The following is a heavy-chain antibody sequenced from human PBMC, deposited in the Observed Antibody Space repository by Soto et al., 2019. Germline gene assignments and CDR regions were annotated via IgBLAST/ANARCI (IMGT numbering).Heavy chain of an antibody. CDR2: IIPIFGTA. J-gene: IGHJ6*02. CDR3: ACTVSNYYYYGMDV. Sequence: VQLVQSGAEVKKHGSSVKFSCKASGGTFSSYAISWVRQAPRQGLEWMGGIIPIFGTADYAQKFQGRVTITADESTSTAYMEMSSLRSEDTAVYYCACTVSNYYYYGMDVWGQVTTVTVSS. V-gene: IGHV1-69*12. CDR1: GGTFSSYA. D-gene: IGHD2-8*01.